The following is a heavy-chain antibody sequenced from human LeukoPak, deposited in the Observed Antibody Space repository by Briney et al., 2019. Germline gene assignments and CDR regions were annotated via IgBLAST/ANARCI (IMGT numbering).Heavy chain of an antibody. CDR2: INHSGST. V-gene: IGHV4-34*01. J-gene: IGHJ3*02. D-gene: IGHD2/OR15-2a*01. Sequence: SETLSLTCAVYGGSFSGYYWSGIRQPPGKGLEWIGEINHSGSTNYNPSLKSRVTISVDTSKNQFSLKLSSVTAADTAVYYCASYFHRRLRAFDIWGQGTMVTVSS. CDR1: GGSFSGYY. CDR3: ASYFHRRLRAFDI.